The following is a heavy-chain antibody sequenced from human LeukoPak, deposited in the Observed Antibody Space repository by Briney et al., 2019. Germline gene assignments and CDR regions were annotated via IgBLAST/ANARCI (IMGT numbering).Heavy chain of an antibody. CDR1: GATFGSYY. Sequence: SLKFACEASGATFGSYYISWVRQAPGKGLEWMGGIIPIFGTANYAQKFQGRVTITTDESTSTAYMELSSLRSEDTAVYYCAQTSGYCSGGSCYDYWGQGTLVTVSS. CDR2: IIPIFGTA. D-gene: IGHD2-15*01. V-gene: IGHV1-69*05. J-gene: IGHJ4*02. CDR3: AQTSGYCSGGSCYDY.